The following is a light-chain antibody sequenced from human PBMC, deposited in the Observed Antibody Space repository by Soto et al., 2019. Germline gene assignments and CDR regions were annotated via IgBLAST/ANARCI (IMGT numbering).Light chain of an antibody. CDR2: AAS. J-gene: IGKJ4*01. V-gene: IGKV1-39*01. CDR1: QSISSH. Sequence: DIQMTQSPSSLSASVGDRVTITCRASQSISSHLNWYQQKPGKAPKLLIYAASSLQSGVPSRFSGSGSGTDFTLTISSLQPEECATYYCQQRYSNPLTFGGRTKVEIK. CDR3: QQRYSNPLT.